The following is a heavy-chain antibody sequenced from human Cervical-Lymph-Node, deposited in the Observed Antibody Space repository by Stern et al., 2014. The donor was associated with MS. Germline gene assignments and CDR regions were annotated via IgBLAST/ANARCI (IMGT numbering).Heavy chain of an antibody. D-gene: IGHD2-8*01. CDR3: ARDYEDTSMLFDH. CDR1: GFTFSSYG. CDR2: ISYDGNHK. Sequence: VQLVESGGAVVQPGRSLRLSCAASGFTFSSYGMHWVRQAPGKGLEWVTGISYDGNHKDYAASLKGRFTSSRDNSKNTMHLQMNSVTPDDTAIYYCARDYEDTSMLFDHWGQGTLVTVSS. J-gene: IGHJ4*02. V-gene: IGHV3-30*03.